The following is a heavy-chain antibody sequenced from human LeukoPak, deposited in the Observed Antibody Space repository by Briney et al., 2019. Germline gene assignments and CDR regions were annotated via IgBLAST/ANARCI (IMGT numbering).Heavy chain of an antibody. Sequence: GGSLRLSCAASGFTFSSYSMNWVRQAPGKGLGCVALIAYDGSNKYYADSVKGRFTISRDSSKNTLSLQMNSLRAEDTAVYYCAKDMDSYDNKRGYYFDYWGQGTLVTVSS. J-gene: IGHJ4*02. CDR1: GFTFSSYS. CDR2: IAYDGSNK. V-gene: IGHV3-30*18. CDR3: AKDMDSYDNKRGYYFDY. D-gene: IGHD3-22*01.